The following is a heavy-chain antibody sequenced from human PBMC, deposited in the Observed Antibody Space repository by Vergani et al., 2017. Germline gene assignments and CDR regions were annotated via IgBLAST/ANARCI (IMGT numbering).Heavy chain of an antibody. CDR2: ISYDGSKT. J-gene: IGHJ4*02. CDR1: GFKFSQFG. CDR3: AGXQGTSAYYYGGFDY. V-gene: IGHV3-33*05. Sequence: QVQLVESGGGVVQPGTSLRLSCEASGFKFSQFGMHWVRQGPGKGLEWVAFISYDGSKTQYADSEKGRVTISRDNSKNTLSLQMNSLTAEDTAIYYCAGXQGTSAYYYGGFDYWGQGILVTVSS. D-gene: IGHD3-22*01.